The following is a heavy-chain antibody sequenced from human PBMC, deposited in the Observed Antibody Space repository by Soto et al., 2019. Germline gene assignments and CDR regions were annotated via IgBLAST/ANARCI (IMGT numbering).Heavy chain of an antibody. CDR2: IDPSDSYT. V-gene: IGHV5-10-1*04. CDR3: ARLVVDYRKKRVDYYYYYGMDV. Sequence: PVESLKISCKGSGYSFTSYWISWVRQMPGKGLEWMGRIDPSDSYTNYSPSFQGQVTISADKSISTAYLQWSSLKASDTAMYYCARLVVDYRKKRVDYYYYYGMDVWGQGTTVTVSS. J-gene: IGHJ6*02. D-gene: IGHD2-2*01. CDR1: GYSFTSYW.